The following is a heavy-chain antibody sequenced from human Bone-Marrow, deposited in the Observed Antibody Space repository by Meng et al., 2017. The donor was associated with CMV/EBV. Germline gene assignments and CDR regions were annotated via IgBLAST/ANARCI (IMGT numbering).Heavy chain of an antibody. CDR1: GFTFSSYS. D-gene: IGHD1-26*01. CDR3: ARHLGSRSGSSVMMDI. J-gene: IGHJ3*02. Sequence: GESLKISCAASGFTFSSYSMNWVRQAPGKGLEWVSSISSSSSYIYYADSVKGRFTISRDNAKNSLYLQMNSLRAEDTAVYYCARHLGSRSGSSVMMDIWGQGTRITGSS. CDR2: ISSSSSYI. V-gene: IGHV3-21*01.